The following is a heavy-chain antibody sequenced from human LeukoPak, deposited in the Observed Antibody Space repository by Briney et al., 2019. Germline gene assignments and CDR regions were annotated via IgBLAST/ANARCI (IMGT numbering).Heavy chain of an antibody. J-gene: IGHJ4*02. V-gene: IGHV1-2*06. CDR1: GYIFTDYF. Sequence: ASVKVSCKASGYIFTDYFLHWLRQAPGQGPEWMGRINCNSSGTMYAQNLQGRVTMTRVTSITTAYMELSGLTSDDTAVYYCARDLSSTSNWEFDFWGRGTLVTVSS. D-gene: IGHD1-1*01. CDR2: INCNSSGT. CDR3: ARDLSSTSNWEFDF.